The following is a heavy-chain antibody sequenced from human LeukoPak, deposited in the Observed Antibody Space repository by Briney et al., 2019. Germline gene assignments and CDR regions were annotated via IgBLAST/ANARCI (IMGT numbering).Heavy chain of an antibody. D-gene: IGHD1-26*01. J-gene: IGHJ3*02. Sequence: PGGSLRLSCAASGFTFSSYRMNWVRQAPGKGLEWVSSISSSSSYIYYADSVKGRFTISRDNAKNSLYLQMNSLRAEDTAVYYCARFRIVGATSDAFDIWGQGTMVTVSS. CDR3: ARFRIVGATSDAFDI. CDR2: ISSSSSYI. V-gene: IGHV3-21*01. CDR1: GFTFSSYR.